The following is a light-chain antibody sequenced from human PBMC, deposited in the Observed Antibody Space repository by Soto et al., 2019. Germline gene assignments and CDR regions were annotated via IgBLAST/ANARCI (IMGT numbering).Light chain of an antibody. CDR1: NIDIAPYNY. J-gene: IGLJ1*01. CDR3: SSYTSSTNYE. CDR2: VVS. V-gene: IGLV2-14*01. Sequence: QSVLSQLASVSVYRGHSLTTSFTGTNIDIAPYNYVSCYQQHPCNAPKLMIYVVSYRPSGISNPLSGSKSRNPGSLTISGLQAVDEADDYCSSYTSSTNYEFGTGTNVTVL.